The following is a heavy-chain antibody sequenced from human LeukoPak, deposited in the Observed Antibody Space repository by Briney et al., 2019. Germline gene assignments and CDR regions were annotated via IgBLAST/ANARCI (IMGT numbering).Heavy chain of an antibody. D-gene: IGHD3-22*01. V-gene: IGHV1-69*05. CDR3: ARGLGNYDSSGYYYWRGAFDI. CDR1: GGTFSSYA. Sequence: SVKVSCKASGGTFSSYAISWVRQAPGQGLEWMGGIIPIFGTANYAQKFQGRVTITTDDSTSTAYMELSSLRSEDTAVYYCARGLGNYDSSGYYYWRGAFDIWGQGTMVTVSS. CDR2: IIPIFGTA. J-gene: IGHJ3*02.